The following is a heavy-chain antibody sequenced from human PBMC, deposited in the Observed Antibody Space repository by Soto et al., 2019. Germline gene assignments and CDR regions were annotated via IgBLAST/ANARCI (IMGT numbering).Heavy chain of an antibody. CDR2: INPSGGST. J-gene: IGHJ3*02. Sequence: DSVKVSCKASGYTFTRYYMHWVRQAPVQGLEWMGIINPSGGSTSYAQKFQGRVTMTRDTSTSTVYMELSSLRSEDTAVYYCARDIRAVAGHGAFDIWGQGKMVTVSS. V-gene: IGHV1-46*01. D-gene: IGHD6-19*01. CDR1: GYTFTRYY. CDR3: ARDIRAVAGHGAFDI.